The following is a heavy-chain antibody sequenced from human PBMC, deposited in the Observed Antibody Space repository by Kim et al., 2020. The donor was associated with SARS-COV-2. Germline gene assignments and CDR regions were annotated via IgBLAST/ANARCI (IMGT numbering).Heavy chain of an antibody. Sequence: TYHTPSLTRRGTISVDTSKNQYSLKLSSVSAADTAVYYCARDSSSCSFDYWGQGTLVTVSS. CDR2: T. J-gene: IGHJ4*02. V-gene: IGHV4-39*07. D-gene: IGHD6-13*01. CDR3: ARDSSSCSFDY.